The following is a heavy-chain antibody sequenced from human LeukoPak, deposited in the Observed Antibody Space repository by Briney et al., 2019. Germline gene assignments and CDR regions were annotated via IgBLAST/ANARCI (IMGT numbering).Heavy chain of an antibody. CDR2: IYNSGRT. J-gene: IGHJ4*02. V-gene: IGHV4-4*07. Sequence: PSETLSLTCTVSGGSIGIYYWSWIRQPAGKGLEWIGRIYNSGRTKYSPSLGSRVTMSIDTSKNQFSLKLSSVSAADTAVYYCARVAMYEFFFDYWGQGTLVTVSS. D-gene: IGHD2-8*01. CDR3: ARVAMYEFFFDY. CDR1: GGSIGIYY.